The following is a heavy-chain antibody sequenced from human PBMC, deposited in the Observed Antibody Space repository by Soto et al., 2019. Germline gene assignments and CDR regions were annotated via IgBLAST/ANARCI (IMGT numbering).Heavy chain of an antibody. Sequence: SETLSLTCTVSGGSISGYYWSWIRQPPGKGLEWIGYIYYSGSTNYNPSLKSRATISVDTSKNQFSLKLSSVTAADTAVYYCARDRLVPYFYYGMDVWGQGTTVTVSS. CDR3: ARDRLVPYFYYGMDV. D-gene: IGHD2-2*01. V-gene: IGHV4-59*01. CDR1: GGSISGYY. J-gene: IGHJ6*02. CDR2: IYYSGST.